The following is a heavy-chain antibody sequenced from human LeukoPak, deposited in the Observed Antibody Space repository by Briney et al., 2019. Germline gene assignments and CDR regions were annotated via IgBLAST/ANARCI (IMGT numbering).Heavy chain of an antibody. CDR3: ARGSGPGVTTIDS. V-gene: IGHV3-13*01. CDR1: GFTFSSYD. Sequence: GGSLRLSCAASGFTFSSYDMHWVRQATGKGLEWVSAFHTDGDTYYSDSVKGRFTISRENAKSSLYLQMNSLRAGDTAVYYCARGSGPGVTTIDSWGQGTLVTVSS. J-gene: IGHJ4*02. CDR2: FHTDGDT. D-gene: IGHD4-17*01.